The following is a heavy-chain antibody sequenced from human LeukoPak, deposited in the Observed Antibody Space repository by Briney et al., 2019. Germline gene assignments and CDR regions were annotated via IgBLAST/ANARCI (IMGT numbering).Heavy chain of an antibody. Sequence: PSETLSLTCTVSGGSISSSSYYWGWIRQPPGKGLEWIGSIYYSGSTYYNPSLKSRVTISEDTSKNQFSLKLSSVTAADTAVYYCAREGILWFGELEGYFDYWGQGTLVTVSS. CDR2: IYYSGST. D-gene: IGHD3-10*01. CDR3: AREGILWFGELEGYFDY. J-gene: IGHJ4*02. V-gene: IGHV4-39*07. CDR1: GGSISSSSYY.